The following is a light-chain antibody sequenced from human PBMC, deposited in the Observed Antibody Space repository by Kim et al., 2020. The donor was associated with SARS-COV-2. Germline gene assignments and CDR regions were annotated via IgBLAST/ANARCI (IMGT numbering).Light chain of an antibody. CDR1: QSIARN. J-gene: IGKJ2*01. V-gene: IGKV3D-15*01. Sequence: EIMMTQSPATLSVSPGERVILSCRASQSIARNIAWYRQKPGQRPRLLIFGASDRATDIPARFSGSGSGTEFTFAVDSLQSEDSAVYFCHQYNDWPYTFGQGTRVEI. CDR3: HQYNDWPYT. CDR2: GAS.